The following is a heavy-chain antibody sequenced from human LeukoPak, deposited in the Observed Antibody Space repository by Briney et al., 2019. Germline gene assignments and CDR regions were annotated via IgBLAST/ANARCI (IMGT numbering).Heavy chain of an antibody. CDR1: GFTFRNYW. CDR3: ARDASPYDSGGYYYDAFDI. D-gene: IGHD3-22*01. V-gene: IGHV3-7*01. J-gene: IGHJ3*02. Sequence: GGSARLSGAASGFTFRNYWMTWVRQVPGKGLEWVANIKEDGSDKNYVDSVKGRFTISRDNAKNSLFLQMISLRAEDTAVYYCARDASPYDSGGYYYDAFDIWGRGTMVTVSS. CDR2: IKEDGSDK.